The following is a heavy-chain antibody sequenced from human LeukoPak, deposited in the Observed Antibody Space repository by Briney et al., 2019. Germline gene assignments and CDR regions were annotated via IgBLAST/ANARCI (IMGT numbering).Heavy chain of an antibody. CDR2: ISGSGGST. D-gene: IGHD4-17*01. Sequence: GGSLRLSCAASGFTFSSYAMSWVRQAPGKGLEWVPAISGSGGSTYYADSVKGRFTISRDNSKNTLYLQMNSLRAEDTAVYYCAKGPLQYGDYVRYFDYWGQGTLVTVSS. V-gene: IGHV3-23*01. CDR3: AKGPLQYGDYVRYFDY. J-gene: IGHJ4*02. CDR1: GFTFSSYA.